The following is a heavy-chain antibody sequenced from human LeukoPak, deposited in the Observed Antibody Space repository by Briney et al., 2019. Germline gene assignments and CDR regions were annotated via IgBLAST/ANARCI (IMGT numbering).Heavy chain of an antibody. CDR2: IKQDGSEK. V-gene: IGHV3-7*01. Sequence: PGGSLRLSCAASGFTISSNYMTWVRQAPGKGLEWVANIKQDGSEKSYVDSVKGRFTISTDNAKNSLYLQMNSLRAEDTAVYYCARDRIVEGIRDYWGQGTLVTVSS. D-gene: IGHD3-22*01. CDR1: GFTISSNY. J-gene: IGHJ4*02. CDR3: ARDRIVEGIRDY.